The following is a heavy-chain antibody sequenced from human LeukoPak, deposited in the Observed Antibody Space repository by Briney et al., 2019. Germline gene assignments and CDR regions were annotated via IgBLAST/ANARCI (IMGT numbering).Heavy chain of an antibody. D-gene: IGHD4-17*01. CDR2: ISAYNGNT. CDR3: AREPAYGDWFDY. V-gene: IGHV1-18*01. Sequence: ASVTVTFKGSGYTFTSYGFSWVRQAPAQGLEWMGLISAYNGNTNYAQKLQGRVTMTTDTSTSTAYMELRSLRCDDTGVYYCAREPAYGDWFDYWGQGTLVTVSS. CDR1: GYTFTSYG. J-gene: IGHJ4*02.